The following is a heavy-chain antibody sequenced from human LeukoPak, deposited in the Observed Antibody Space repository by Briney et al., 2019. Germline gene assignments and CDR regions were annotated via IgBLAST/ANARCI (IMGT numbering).Heavy chain of an antibody. J-gene: IGHJ4*02. CDR2: IYHSGNT. CDR1: GDSITSHSW. CDR3: ASCLFDYYYFDQ. D-gene: IGHD3-10*01. V-gene: IGHV4-4*02. Sequence: SETLSLTCAVSGDSITSHSWWSGGRQAPGKGVEGIGEIYHSGNTNYRTSLKSRLTISLAQSKNQLSLRLTSVTAADTAVYFCASCLFDYYYFDQWGQGTLVTVSS.